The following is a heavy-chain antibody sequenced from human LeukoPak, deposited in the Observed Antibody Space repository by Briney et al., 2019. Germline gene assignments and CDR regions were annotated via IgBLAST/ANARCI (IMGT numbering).Heavy chain of an antibody. D-gene: IGHD6-19*01. J-gene: IGHJ3*02. CDR3: ASGNIAVAGNGGALDI. CDR1: GGTFSSYA. Sequence: SVKVSCKASGGTFSSYAISWVRQAPGQGLEWMGGIIPIFGTANYAQKFQDRVTITADKSASTAYMELSGLRSDDTAVYYCASGNIAVAGNGGALDIWGQGTMVTVSS. V-gene: IGHV1-69*06. CDR2: IIPIFGTA.